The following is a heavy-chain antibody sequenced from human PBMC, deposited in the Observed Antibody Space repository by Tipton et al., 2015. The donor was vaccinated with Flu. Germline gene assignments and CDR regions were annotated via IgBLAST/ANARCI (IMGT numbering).Heavy chain of an antibody. CDR3: ARVTGYSSGWFDY. V-gene: IGHV3-33*08. CDR1: GFTFSSYG. Sequence: QLVQSGGGVVQPGRSLRLSCAASGFTFSSYGMHWVRQAPGKGLEWVAVIWYDGSNKYYADSVKGRFTISRDNSKNTLYLQMNSLRAEDTAVYYCARVTGYSSGWFDYWGQGTLVTVSS. CDR2: IWYDGSNK. D-gene: IGHD6-19*01. J-gene: IGHJ5*01.